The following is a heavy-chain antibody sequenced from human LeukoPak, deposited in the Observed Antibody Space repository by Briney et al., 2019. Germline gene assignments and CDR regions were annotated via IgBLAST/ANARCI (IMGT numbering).Heavy chain of an antibody. Sequence: SETLSLTCTVSGGSISSYYWSWIRQPPGKGLEWIGYIYYSGSTNYNPSLKSRVTISVDTSKNQFSLKLSSVTAADTAVYYCARVDYYHYYYFDYWGQGTLVTVSS. V-gene: IGHV4-59*01. CDR1: GGSISSYY. CDR3: ARVDYYHYYYFDY. D-gene: IGHD3-10*01. CDR2: IYYSGST. J-gene: IGHJ4*02.